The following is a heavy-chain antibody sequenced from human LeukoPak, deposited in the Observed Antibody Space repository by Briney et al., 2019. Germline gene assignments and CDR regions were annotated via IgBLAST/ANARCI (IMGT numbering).Heavy chain of an antibody. Sequence: NPSETLSLTCTVSNHSISTAYYWGWIRQPPGKGLEWIGNIHHSENTFYNPSLKSRVTMSVDMSKNQFSLKLSSVTAADTAVYYCASSGLVLTFDYWGQGILITVSS. D-gene: IGHD3-22*01. CDR1: NHSISTAYY. CDR3: ASSGLVLTFDY. CDR2: IHHSENT. J-gene: IGHJ4*02. V-gene: IGHV4-38-2*02.